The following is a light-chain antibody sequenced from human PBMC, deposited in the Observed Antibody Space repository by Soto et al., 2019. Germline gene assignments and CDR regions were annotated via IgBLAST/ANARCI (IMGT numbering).Light chain of an antibody. Sequence: EIVLTQSPGTLSLSPGERATLSCRAIQSVSSSYLAWYQQKPGQAPRLLIYDASNRATGIPARFSGSGSGTEFSLTISSLQSEDFAVYYCQQYNNRPPDTFGQGTKVDIK. CDR3: QQYNNRPPDT. CDR2: DAS. J-gene: IGKJ2*01. V-gene: IGKV3D-15*01. CDR1: QSVSSSY.